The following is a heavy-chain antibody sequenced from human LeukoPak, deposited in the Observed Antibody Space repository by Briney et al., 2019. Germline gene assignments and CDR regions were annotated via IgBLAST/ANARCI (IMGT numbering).Heavy chain of an antibody. Sequence: PSETLSLTCTVSGGSISSYYWSWIRQPPGKGLEWIGYIYYSGSTNYNPSLKSRVTISVDTSKNQFPLKLSSVTAADTAVYYCAREAIFGVVTTIDYCYYYYMDVWGKGTTVTVSS. CDR3: AREAIFGVVTTIDYCYYYYMDV. CDR1: GGSISSYY. D-gene: IGHD3-3*01. V-gene: IGHV4-59*12. J-gene: IGHJ6*03. CDR2: IYYSGST.